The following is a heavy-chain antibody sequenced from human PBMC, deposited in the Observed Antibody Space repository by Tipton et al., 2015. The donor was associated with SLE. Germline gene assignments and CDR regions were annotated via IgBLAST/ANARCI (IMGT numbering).Heavy chain of an antibody. CDR2: IYASGST. V-gene: IGHV4-61*02. J-gene: IGHJ6*03. D-gene: IGHD6-13*01. CDR1: GGSITNDNHY. Sequence: TLSLTCSVSGGSITNDNHYWSWIRQPAGKGLEWIGRIYASGSTNYNPSLRSRVTMSVDSSNSQFSLKLSSVTAADTAVYYCARDGGAAAESYNYYMDVWGIGTTVTVSS. CDR3: ARDGGAAAESYNYYMDV.